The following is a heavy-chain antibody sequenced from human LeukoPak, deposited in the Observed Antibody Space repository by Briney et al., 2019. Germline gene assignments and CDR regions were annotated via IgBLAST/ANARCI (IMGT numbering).Heavy chain of an antibody. J-gene: IGHJ6*02. V-gene: IGHV3-74*01. CDR1: GFTFSSYW. Sequence: WGSLRLSCAASGFTFSSYWMHWVRQAPVKGLVWVSRINSDGSSTSYADSGKGLFTISRDNAKNTLYLQMNSLRAEDTAVYYCARDLEVAGTSGYYGMDVWGQGTTVTVSS. CDR3: ARDLEVAGTSGYYGMDV. D-gene: IGHD2-15*01. CDR2: INSDGSST.